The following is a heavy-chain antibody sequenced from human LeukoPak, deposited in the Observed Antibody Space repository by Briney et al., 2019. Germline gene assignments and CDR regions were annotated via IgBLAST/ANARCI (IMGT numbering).Heavy chain of an antibody. D-gene: IGHD1-26*01. CDR3: ASGGIYYGAAFDF. V-gene: IGHV3-20*04. J-gene: IGHJ4*02. CDR1: GFTFDDCT. Sequence: GGSLRLSCAASGFTFDDCTMHWVRQAPGKGLEWVSGTNWNGGSTGYADSVKGRFTISRDNAKNSLYLQMNSLRAEDTALYYCASGGIYYGAAFDFWGQGTLVTVSS. CDR2: TNWNGGST.